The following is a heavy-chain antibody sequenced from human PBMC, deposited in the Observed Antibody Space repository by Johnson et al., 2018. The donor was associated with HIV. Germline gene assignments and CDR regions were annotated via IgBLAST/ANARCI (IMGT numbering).Heavy chain of an antibody. Sequence: QLVESGGGLVKPGGSLRLSCAASGFTFTNAWMSWLRQAPGKGLEWIGRIKSKTDGGTIEYAAPVKGRFTISRDDSKNTLYLQMNSLTTEDTAVYYCATYTSMITMYVEIKGGAFDIWGQGTMVTVSS. CDR3: ATYTSMITMYVEIKGGAFDI. CDR1: GFTFTNAW. J-gene: IGHJ3*02. V-gene: IGHV3-15*01. D-gene: IGHD3-16*01. CDR2: IKSKTDGGTI.